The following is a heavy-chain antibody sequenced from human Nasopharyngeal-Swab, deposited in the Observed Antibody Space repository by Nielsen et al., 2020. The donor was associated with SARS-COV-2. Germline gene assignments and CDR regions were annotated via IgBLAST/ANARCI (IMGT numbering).Heavy chain of an antibody. V-gene: IGHV4-59*01. J-gene: IGHJ4*02. D-gene: IGHD7-27*01. CDR3: ARDPLGAYYFDY. CDR1: GVSISTYY. CDR2: IHYSGNT. Sequence: SETLSLTCAVSGVSISTYYWSWIRQPPGKGLEWIGSIHYSGNTKYNPSLDSRVTISLETSKNQFSLSLTSVTAADTALYYCARDPLGAYYFDYWGQGTLATVSS.